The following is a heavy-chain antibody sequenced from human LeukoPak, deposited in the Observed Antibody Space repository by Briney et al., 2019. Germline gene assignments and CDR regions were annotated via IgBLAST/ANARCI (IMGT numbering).Heavy chain of an antibody. J-gene: IGHJ4*02. CDR1: GFTFESHW. CDR3: VRGRPY. CDR2: INQDGSDH. V-gene: IGHV3-7*05. Sequence: PGGSLRLPQAISGFTFESHWINWAPRPPGKGPEWVASINQDGSDHYYVDSVKRRFTISRDNAKDSLYLQMSSLRVEDTAVYYCVRGRPYWGQGTLVTVSS.